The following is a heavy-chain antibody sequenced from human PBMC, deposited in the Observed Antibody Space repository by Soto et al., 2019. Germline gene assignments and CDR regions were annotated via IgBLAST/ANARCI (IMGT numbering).Heavy chain of an antibody. CDR3: ARVIPLVGGYDSGFYY. CDR2: IIPIFGTA. V-gene: IGHV1-69*13. CDR1: GGTFSSYA. D-gene: IGHD5-12*01. J-gene: IGHJ4*02. Sequence: GASVKVSCKASGGTFSSYAISWVRQAPGQGLEWMGGIIPIFGTANYAQKFQGRVTITADESTSTAYMELSSLRSEDTAVYYCARVIPLVGGYDSGFYYWGQGTLVTVSS.